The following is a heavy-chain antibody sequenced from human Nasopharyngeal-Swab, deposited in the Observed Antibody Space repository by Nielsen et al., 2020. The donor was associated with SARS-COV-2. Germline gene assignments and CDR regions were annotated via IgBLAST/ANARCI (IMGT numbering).Heavy chain of an antibody. D-gene: IGHD5-18*01. V-gene: IGHV3-33*01. Sequence: VRQAPGKGLEWVAVIWYDGSNEYYADSVKGRFTISRDNSKNTLYLQMNSLRAEDTAVYYCARVPGDTAMASDYWGQGTLVTVSS. CDR2: IWYDGSNE. CDR3: ARVPGDTAMASDY. J-gene: IGHJ4*02.